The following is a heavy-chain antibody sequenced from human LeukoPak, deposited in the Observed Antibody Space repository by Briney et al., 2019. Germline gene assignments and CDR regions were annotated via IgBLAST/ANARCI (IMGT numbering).Heavy chain of an antibody. CDR1: GYSFTSYW. D-gene: IGHD3-22*01. J-gene: IGHJ4*02. Sequence: GESLKISCKGSGYSFTSYWIGWVRQMPGKGLEWMGIIYPGDSDTRYSPSVQGQVTISADNSISTAYLQWSSLKASDTAMYYCARHPRGRNYYDSSGEIDYWGQGTLVTVSS. CDR2: IYPGDSDT. V-gene: IGHV5-51*01. CDR3: ARHPRGRNYYDSSGEIDY.